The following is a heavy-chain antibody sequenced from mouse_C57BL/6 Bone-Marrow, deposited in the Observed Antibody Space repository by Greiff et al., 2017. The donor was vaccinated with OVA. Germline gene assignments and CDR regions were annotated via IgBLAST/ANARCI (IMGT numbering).Heavy chain of an antibody. CDR2: ISSGGSYT. D-gene: IGHD1-1*01. J-gene: IGHJ2*01. CDR1: GFTFSSYG. Sequence: DVQLQESGGDLVKPGGSLKLSCAASGFTFSSYGMSWVRQTPDKRLEWVATISSGGSYTYYPDSVKGRFTISRDNAKNTLYLQMSSLKSEDTAMYYCARLDGSTLGWGQGTTLTVSS. CDR3: ARLDGSTLG. V-gene: IGHV5-6*01.